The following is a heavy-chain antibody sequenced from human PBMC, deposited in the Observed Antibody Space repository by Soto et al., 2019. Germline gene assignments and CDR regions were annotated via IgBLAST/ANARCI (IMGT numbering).Heavy chain of an antibody. CDR3: ARASSSSSAADY. D-gene: IGHD6-6*01. CDR2: ISDSESA. Sequence: QVQLQESGPGLVKPSQTLSLTCSVSGESINSGGYYWSWIRHNPGKGLEWIGYISDSESAYYNPSLKSRVTISMDTSKNHFAMRLSSVTAADTAVYYCARASSSSSAADYWGQGTQVTVSS. CDR1: GESINSGGYY. J-gene: IGHJ4*02. V-gene: IGHV4-31*03.